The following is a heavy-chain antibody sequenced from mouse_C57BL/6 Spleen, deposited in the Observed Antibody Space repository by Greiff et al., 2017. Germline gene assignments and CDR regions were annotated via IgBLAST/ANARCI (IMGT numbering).Heavy chain of an antibody. CDR1: GFTFSDYG. CDR3: ARLMMVKKWYFDV. CDR2: ISNLAYSI. J-gene: IGHJ1*03. V-gene: IGHV5-15*01. D-gene: IGHD2-3*01. Sequence: VQLKESGGGLVQPGGSLKLSCAASGFTFSDYGMAWVRQAPRKGPEWVAFISNLAYSIYYADTVTGRFTISRENAKNTLYLEMSSLRSEDTAMYYCARLMMVKKWYFDVWGTGTTVTVSS.